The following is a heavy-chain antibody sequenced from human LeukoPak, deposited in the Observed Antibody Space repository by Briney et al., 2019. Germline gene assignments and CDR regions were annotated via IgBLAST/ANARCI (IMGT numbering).Heavy chain of an antibody. CDR2: IYYSGST. CDR3: ARGIVATANDAFDI. V-gene: IGHV4-59*01. Sequence: SETLSLTCTVSGGSLSSYYWSWIRQPPGKGLEWIGYIYYSGSTNYNPSLKSRVTISVDTSKNQFSLKLSSVTAADTAVYYCARGIVATANDAFDIWGQGTMVTVSS. CDR1: GGSLSSYY. J-gene: IGHJ3*02. D-gene: IGHD5-12*01.